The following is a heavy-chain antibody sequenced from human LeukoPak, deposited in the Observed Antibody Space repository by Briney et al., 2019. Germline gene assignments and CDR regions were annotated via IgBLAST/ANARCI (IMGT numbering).Heavy chain of an antibody. Sequence: PETLSLTCTVSGGPISTYYWSWIRQPPGKGLEWIGHIYYSGSTNYNPSLKSRVTIAVDSSKNHFSLKLSSVTAADTAVYYCTRNYDSSGYTTFGYWGRGTLVTVSS. D-gene: IGHD3-22*01. V-gene: IGHV4-59*01. CDR2: IYYSGST. CDR1: GGPISTYY. CDR3: TRNYDSSGYTTFGY. J-gene: IGHJ4*02.